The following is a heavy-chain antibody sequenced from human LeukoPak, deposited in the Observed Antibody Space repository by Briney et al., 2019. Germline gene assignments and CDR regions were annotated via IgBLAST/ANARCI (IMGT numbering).Heavy chain of an antibody. CDR3: ARQSRDGSKTRGFFFDY. Sequence: DDSLKISCQVSGYIFTHYWIGWVRQMPGKGLESMGIIDPADSDTTYSPSFQGQVTISVDKSISPVYLQWSSLKASDTAMYYCARQSRDGSKTRGFFFDYWGQGTLVT. D-gene: IGHD3-10*01. J-gene: IGHJ4*02. CDR1: GYIFTHYW. CDR2: IDPADSDT. V-gene: IGHV5-51*01.